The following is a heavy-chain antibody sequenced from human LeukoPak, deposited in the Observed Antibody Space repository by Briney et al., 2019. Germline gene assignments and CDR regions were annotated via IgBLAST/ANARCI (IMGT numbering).Heavy chain of an antibody. CDR2: IKSKTDGGTT. V-gene: IGHV3-15*01. Sequence: PGGSLRLSCAASGFTFSSYDMSWVRQAPGKGLEWVGRIKSKTDGGTTDYAAPVKGRFTISRDDSKNTLYLQMNSLKTEDTAVYYCTTDQQWLVQVDYWGQGTLVTVSS. D-gene: IGHD6-19*01. CDR3: TTDQQWLVQVDY. J-gene: IGHJ4*02. CDR1: GFTFSSYD.